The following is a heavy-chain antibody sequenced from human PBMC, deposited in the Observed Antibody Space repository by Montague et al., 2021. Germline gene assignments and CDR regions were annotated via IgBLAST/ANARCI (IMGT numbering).Heavy chain of an antibody. D-gene: IGHD1-26*01. J-gene: IGHJ4*02. CDR1: GGSISSGGYY. CDR3: ARTEVGATFDY. Sequence: TLSLTCTVSGGSISSGGYYWSWIRQHPGKGLEWIGYIYYSGSTYYNPSLKSRVTISVDTSKNQFSLKLSSVTAADTAVYYCARTEVGATFDYWGQGTLATVSS. CDR2: IYYSGST. V-gene: IGHV4-31*03.